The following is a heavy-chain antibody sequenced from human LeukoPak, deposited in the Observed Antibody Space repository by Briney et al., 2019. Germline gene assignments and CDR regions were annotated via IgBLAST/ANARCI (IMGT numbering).Heavy chain of an antibody. CDR3: ARANSSGYPAAPATLDY. CDR1: IDSTNGNY. D-gene: IGHD3-22*01. V-gene: IGHV4-4*02. CDR2: AHRSGST. Sequence: SETLSLTCAVSIDSTNGNYWSWVRQSPGKGLKWIGEAHRSGSTNYKPSLKRLGTISIDRSKDQISLDLTSVTAADTAVYYCARANSSGYPAAPATLDYWGQGTLVTVSS. J-gene: IGHJ4*02.